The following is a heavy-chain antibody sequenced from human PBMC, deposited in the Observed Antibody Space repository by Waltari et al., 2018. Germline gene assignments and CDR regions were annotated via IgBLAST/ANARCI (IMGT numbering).Heavy chain of an antibody. CDR1: GGPFSRHA. V-gene: IGHV1-69*01. CDR2: TIPIFGPA. D-gene: IGHD3-16*02. Sequence: QVQLVQSGAEVQKPGSSVHVSCKASGGPFSRHAISWVRQPPGQGLEWMGGTIPIFGPANYAQKFQGRVTITADESTSTVYMELSSLRSEDTAVYYCARGGPYDYVWGSYRPYYFDYWGQGTLVTVSS. CDR3: ARGGPYDYVWGSYRPYYFDY. J-gene: IGHJ4*02.